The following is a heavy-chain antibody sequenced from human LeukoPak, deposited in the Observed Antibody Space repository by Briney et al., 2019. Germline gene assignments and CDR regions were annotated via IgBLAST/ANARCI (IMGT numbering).Heavy chain of an antibody. CDR3: ARVEEYSSGYD. J-gene: IGHJ4*02. CDR1: GYTFTGYY. V-gene: IGHV1-2*02. CDR2: INPNSGDT. D-gene: IGHD3-22*01. Sequence: ASVKVSCKASGYTFTGYYMHWVRQAPGQGLEWMGWINPNSGDTNYAQKFQGRVTMTRDTSISTAYMELSRLRSDDTAVYYCARVEEYSSGYDWGQGTLVTVSS.